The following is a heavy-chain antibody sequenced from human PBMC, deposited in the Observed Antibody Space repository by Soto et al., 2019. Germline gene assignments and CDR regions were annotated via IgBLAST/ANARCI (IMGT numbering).Heavy chain of an antibody. V-gene: IGHV4-34*01. CDR3: ARGRRSSTRLEARYNWFDP. J-gene: IGHJ5*02. CDR1: GGSFSGYY. Sequence: QVQLQQWGAGLLKPSETLSLTCAVYGGSFSGYYWSWIRQPPGKGLEWIGELNHSGSTNYNPSLKSRVTISVDTSKNQFSLKLSSVTAADTAVYYCARGRRSSTRLEARYNWFDPCGQGTLVTVSS. D-gene: IGHD2-2*01. CDR2: LNHSGST.